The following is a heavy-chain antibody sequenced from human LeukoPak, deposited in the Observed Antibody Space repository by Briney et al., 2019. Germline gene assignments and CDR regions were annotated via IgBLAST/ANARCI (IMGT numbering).Heavy chain of an antibody. Sequence: SETLSLTCTVSGGSVSSGSYYWSWIRQPPGKGLEWIGYIYYSGSTNYNPSLKSRVTISVDTSKNQFSLKLSSVTAADTAVYYCASLYDYVWESYRENAFDIWGQGTMVTVSS. D-gene: IGHD3-16*02. V-gene: IGHV4-61*01. CDR2: IYYSGST. CDR1: GGSVSSGSYY. J-gene: IGHJ3*02. CDR3: ASLYDYVWESYRENAFDI.